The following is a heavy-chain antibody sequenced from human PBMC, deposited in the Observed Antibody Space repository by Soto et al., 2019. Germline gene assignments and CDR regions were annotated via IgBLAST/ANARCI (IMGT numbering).Heavy chain of an antibody. D-gene: IGHD3-10*01. Sequence: ASVKVSCKASGYTFTSYDINWVRQATGQGREWMGWMNPNSGNTGYAQKFRGRVTMTRNTSISTAYMELSSLRSEDTAVYYCARSKTPSYYGPGRNYYSMDFWGQGTTVTVSS. J-gene: IGHJ6*02. V-gene: IGHV1-8*01. CDR3: ARSKTPSYYGPGRNYYSMDF. CDR2: MNPNSGNT. CDR1: GYTFTSYD.